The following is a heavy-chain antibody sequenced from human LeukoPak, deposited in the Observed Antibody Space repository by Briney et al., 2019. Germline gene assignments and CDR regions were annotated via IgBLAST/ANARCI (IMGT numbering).Heavy chain of an antibody. J-gene: IGHJ4*02. CDR2: FDPEDGET. Sequence: ASVKVSCKVSGYTLTELSMHWVRQAPGKGLEWMGGFDPEDGETIYAQKFQGRVTMTRDMSTNTVSLEMSSLTSEDTGVYYCARSLYDSGWYSQFDYWGQGTLVTVSS. D-gene: IGHD6-19*01. CDR1: GYTLTELS. CDR3: ARSLYDSGWYSQFDY. V-gene: IGHV1-24*01.